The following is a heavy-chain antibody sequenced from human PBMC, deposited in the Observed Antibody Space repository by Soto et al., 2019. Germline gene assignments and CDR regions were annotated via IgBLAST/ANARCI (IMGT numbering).Heavy chain of an antibody. CDR3: ARTTYCSSTSCYSS. CDR1: GSTFSSYS. Sequence: GGSLRLSCAASGSTFSSYSMNWVRQAPGKGLEWVSYISSSSSTIYYADSVKGRFTISRDNAKNSLYLQMNSLRAEDTAVYYCARTTYCSSTSCYSSWGQGTLVTVSS. J-gene: IGHJ5*02. D-gene: IGHD2-2*01. CDR2: ISSSSSTI. V-gene: IGHV3-48*01.